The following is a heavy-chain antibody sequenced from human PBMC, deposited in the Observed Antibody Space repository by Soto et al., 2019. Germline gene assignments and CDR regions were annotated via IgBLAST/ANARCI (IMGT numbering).Heavy chain of an antibody. CDR1: GGTFSSYT. CDR2: IIPILGIA. V-gene: IGHV1-69*02. CDR3: ARRKRGGDCSYNWFDP. J-gene: IGHJ5*02. Sequence: SVKVSCTASGGTFSSYTISWVRQAPGQGLEWMGRIIPILGIANYAQKFQGRVTITADKSTSTAYMELSSLRSEDTAVYYCARRKRGGDCSYNWFDPWGQGTLVTVSS. D-gene: IGHD2-21*01.